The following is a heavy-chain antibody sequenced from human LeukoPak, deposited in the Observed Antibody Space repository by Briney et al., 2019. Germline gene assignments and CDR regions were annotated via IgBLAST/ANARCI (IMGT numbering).Heavy chain of an antibody. Sequence: PSETLSLTCTVSGGSISSYYWSWIRQPPGKGLEWIGYIYYSGSTNYNPSLKSRVTISVDTSKNQFSLKLSSVTAADTAVYYCARSEMSSGTSPWDIGYWGQGTLVTVSS. CDR3: ARSEMSSGTSPWDIGY. CDR1: GGSISSYY. CDR2: IYYSGST. V-gene: IGHV4-59*01. D-gene: IGHD2-2*01. J-gene: IGHJ4*02.